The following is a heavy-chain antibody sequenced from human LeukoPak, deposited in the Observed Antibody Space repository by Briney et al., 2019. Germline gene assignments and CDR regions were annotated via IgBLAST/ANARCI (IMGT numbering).Heavy chain of an antibody. D-gene: IGHD4-23*01. CDR1: DESINSGGFY. CDR3: ARHYYGGSGAFDI. V-gene: IGHV4-30-2*01. J-gene: IGHJ3*02. CDR2: SDHGGNT. Sequence: SQTLSLTCSVSDESINSGGFYWTWIRQPPGKGLVWLGYSDHGGNTYYNPSLESRFTMSVDTSKKQFSLTLSFVTAADTAIYYCARHYYGGSGAFDIWGQGTMVTVS.